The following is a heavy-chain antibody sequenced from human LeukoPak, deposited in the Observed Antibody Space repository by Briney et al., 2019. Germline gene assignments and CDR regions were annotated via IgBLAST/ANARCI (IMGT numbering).Heavy chain of an antibody. D-gene: IGHD1-26*01. Sequence: QTGGSLRLSCAGSGFIFNNYAMHWVRQPPGKGLEWVSGISWNSGSIDYADSVKGRFTISRDNSKNTLYLQMNSLRAEDTALYFCAKKAQYNGNYPLDYWGQGTLVTVSS. V-gene: IGHV3-9*01. CDR1: GFIFNNYA. J-gene: IGHJ4*02. CDR3: AKKAQYNGNYPLDY. CDR2: ISWNSGSI.